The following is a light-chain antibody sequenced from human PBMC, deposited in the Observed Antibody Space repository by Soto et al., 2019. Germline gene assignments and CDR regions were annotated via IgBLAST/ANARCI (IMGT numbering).Light chain of an antibody. Sequence: QPVLTQSPSASASLGASVKLTCTLSSGHSNYAISWHQQQPEKGPRYLMKLNGDGSHSKGDGIPNRFSGSSSGAERYLPISSLQSEDEADYYCQTWGTGIVIFGGGTKVTVL. V-gene: IGLV4-69*01. CDR1: SGHSNYA. CDR3: QTWGTGIVI. J-gene: IGLJ2*01. CDR2: LNGDGSH.